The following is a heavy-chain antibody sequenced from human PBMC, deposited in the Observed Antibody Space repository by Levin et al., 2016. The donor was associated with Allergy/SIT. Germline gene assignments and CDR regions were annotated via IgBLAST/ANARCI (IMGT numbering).Heavy chain of an antibody. CDR1: GFTFSSYS. D-gene: IGHD3-10*01. V-gene: IGHV3-48*02. J-gene: IGHJ6*02. CDR2: ISTTSSSI. Sequence: GGSLRLSCAASGFTFSSYSMNWVRQAPGKGLEWVSYISTTSSSIYYADSVKGRFTISRDNAKNSLYLQMNSLRDEDTAVYFCARDVTRFTVIRGPFYYYGMDVWGQGTTVTVSS. CDR3: ARDVTRFTVIRGPFYYYGMDV.